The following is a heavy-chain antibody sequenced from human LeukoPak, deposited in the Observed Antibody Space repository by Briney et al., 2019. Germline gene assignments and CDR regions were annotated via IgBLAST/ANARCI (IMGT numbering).Heavy chain of an antibody. CDR1: GFTFSSYW. CDR3: ARVAVTSSFSTY. D-gene: IGHD4-17*01. Sequence: PGGSLRLSCAASGFTFSSYWMHWVRQAPGKGLVWVSRINTDGSSTNYADSVKGRFTISRDNAKNTLYLQMNSLRAEDTAVYYCARVAVTSSFSTYWGQGTLVTVSS. CDR2: INTDGSST. V-gene: IGHV3-74*01. J-gene: IGHJ4*02.